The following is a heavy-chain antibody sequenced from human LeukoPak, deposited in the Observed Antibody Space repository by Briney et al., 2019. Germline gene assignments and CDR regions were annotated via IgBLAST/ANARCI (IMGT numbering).Heavy chain of an antibody. Sequence: EWMGWMNPNSCNTGYAQKFQGRVTMTRNTSISTAYMELSSLRSEDTAVYYCASGDGYSTHYWGQGTLVTVSS. V-gene: IGHV1-8*01. D-gene: IGHD5-24*01. CDR2: MNPNSCNT. J-gene: IGHJ4*02. CDR3: ASGDGYSTHY.